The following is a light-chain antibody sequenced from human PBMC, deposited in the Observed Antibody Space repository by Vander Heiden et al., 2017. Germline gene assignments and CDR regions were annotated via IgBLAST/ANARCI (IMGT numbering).Light chain of an antibody. Sequence: DIQITQSPSTLSASVGERVPITCQASQSITTWLAWYQQKPGKAPKLLIYDASNLQSGVPSRFSGSGSGTDFSLTISSLQADDFATYYCQQYSIDSPTFGQGTKVEI. CDR1: QSITTW. V-gene: IGKV1-5*01. CDR3: QQYSIDSPT. CDR2: DAS. J-gene: IGKJ1*01.